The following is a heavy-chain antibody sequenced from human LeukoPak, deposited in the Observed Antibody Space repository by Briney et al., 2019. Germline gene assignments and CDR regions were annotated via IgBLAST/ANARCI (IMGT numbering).Heavy chain of an antibody. V-gene: IGHV4-4*07. D-gene: IGHD5-18*01. CDR3: ASSVDTAMVGGY. J-gene: IGHJ4*02. Sequence: SETLSLTCTVSGGSISSYYWNWIRQPAGKGLEWIGHIYTSGSTNYNPALKSRVSMSVDTSKNQFPLKLSSVTAADTAVYYCASSVDTAMVGGYWGQGTLVTVSS. CDR1: GGSISSYY. CDR2: IYTSGST.